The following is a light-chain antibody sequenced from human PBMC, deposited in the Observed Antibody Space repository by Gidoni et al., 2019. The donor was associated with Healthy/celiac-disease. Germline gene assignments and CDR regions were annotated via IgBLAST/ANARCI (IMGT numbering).Light chain of an antibody. Sequence: DIQLTQSPSFLSASVGDRVTITCRASQGISSYLAWYQQKPGKAPKLLIYAASTLQSGVPSRFSGSGFGTEFTLTISSLQPEDFATYYCQQLNSYPCTFGQGTKVEIK. J-gene: IGKJ1*01. CDR3: QQLNSYPCT. CDR2: AAS. CDR1: QGISSY. V-gene: IGKV1-9*01.